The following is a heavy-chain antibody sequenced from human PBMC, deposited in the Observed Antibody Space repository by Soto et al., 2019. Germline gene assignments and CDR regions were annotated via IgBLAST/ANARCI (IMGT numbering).Heavy chain of an antibody. J-gene: IGHJ5*02. V-gene: IGHV3-23*01. Sequence: EVQLLESGGGLVQPGGSLRLSCAASGFTFSSYAMSWVRQAPGKGLEWVSAISGSGGSTYYADSVKGRFTISRDNSKNTLYLQMNSPRAEDTAVYYCAKDLDDYGDYQAFDPWGQGTLVTVSS. D-gene: IGHD4-17*01. CDR2: ISGSGGST. CDR1: GFTFSSYA. CDR3: AKDLDDYGDYQAFDP.